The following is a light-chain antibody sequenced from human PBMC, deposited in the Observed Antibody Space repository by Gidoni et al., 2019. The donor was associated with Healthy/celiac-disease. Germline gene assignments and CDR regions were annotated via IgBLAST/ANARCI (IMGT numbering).Light chain of an antibody. CDR2: GAS. CDR3: QQYGSSAYT. Sequence: VLTQSPGPLSLSPGERATPSCTASQSVSRSYLAWYQQKPGQAPRLLIYGASSRATGIPDRFSGSGSGTDFTLTISRLEPEDFAVYYCQQYGSSAYTFGQGTKLEIK. J-gene: IGKJ2*01. CDR1: QSVSRSY. V-gene: IGKV3-20*01.